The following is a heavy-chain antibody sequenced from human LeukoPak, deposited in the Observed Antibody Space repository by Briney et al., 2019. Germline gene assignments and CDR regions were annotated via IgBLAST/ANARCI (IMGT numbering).Heavy chain of an antibody. CDR3: ARDSRGYYYAQLDY. V-gene: IGHV4-59*08. Sequence: PSETLSLTCNVSGASINSYRWNWIRQPPGKGLEWIGYISYDGKTNYNPSLKSRLTLSVDTSKNQFSLNLNSVTAADTAVYYCARDSRGYYYAQLDYWGQGSLVTVSS. D-gene: IGHD3-22*01. CDR1: GASINSYR. J-gene: IGHJ4*02. CDR2: ISYDGKT.